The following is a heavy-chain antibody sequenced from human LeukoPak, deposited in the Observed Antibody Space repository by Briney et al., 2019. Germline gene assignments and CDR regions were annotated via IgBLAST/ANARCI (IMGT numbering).Heavy chain of an antibody. Sequence: PGGSLRLSCVASGFTFNNYAMCWVRQAPGKGLEWVSAIIRSGGSTYYADSVKGRFTISRDNSKNTLYLQMNSLRAEDTAVYYCAKDYYDSSGYYTAEYFQHWGQGTLVTVSS. J-gene: IGHJ1*01. CDR3: AKDYYDSSGYYTAEYFQH. V-gene: IGHV3-23*01. CDR2: IIRSGGST. CDR1: GFTFNNYA. D-gene: IGHD3-22*01.